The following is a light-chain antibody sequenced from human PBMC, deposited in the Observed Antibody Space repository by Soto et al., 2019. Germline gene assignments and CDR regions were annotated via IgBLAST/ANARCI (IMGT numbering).Light chain of an antibody. J-gene: IGLJ2*01. V-gene: IGLV2-14*03. CDR3: ASHTSSNTQI. CDR1: SSDVGGYNY. CDR2: DVS. Sequence: QSALAQPVSVSGSPGQSITISCTGTSSDVGGYNYVSWYQQHPGKAPKLMISDVSNRPSGVSNRFSGSKSGNTASLTISGLRAEDEADYYCASHTSSNTQIFGGGTKLTVL.